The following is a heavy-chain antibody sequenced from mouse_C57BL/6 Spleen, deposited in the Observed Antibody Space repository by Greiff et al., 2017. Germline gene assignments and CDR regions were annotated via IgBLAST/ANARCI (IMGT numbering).Heavy chain of an antibody. J-gene: IGHJ1*03. V-gene: IGHV1-59*01. CDR2: IDPSDSYT. Sequence: QVQLQQPGAELVRPGTSVKLSCKASGYTFTSYWMHWVKQRPGQGLEWIGVIDPSDSYTNYNQKFKDKATLTVDKSSSTAYMQLSSLTSEDSAVYYCATYYSNYGGYFDVWGTGTTVTVSS. CDR1: GYTFTSYW. CDR3: ATYYSNYGGYFDV. D-gene: IGHD2-5*01.